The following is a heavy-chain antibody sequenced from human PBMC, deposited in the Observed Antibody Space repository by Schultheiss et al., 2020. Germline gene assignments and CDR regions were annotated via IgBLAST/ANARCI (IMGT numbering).Heavy chain of an antibody. CDR3: ARAPMAGNTYGWYGMDV. V-gene: IGHV4-61*02. CDR1: GGSISSGSYY. CDR2: IYTSGST. Sequence: SETLSLTCTVSGGSISSGSYYWSWIRQPAGKGLEWIGRIYTSGSTNYNPSLKSRVTISVDTSKNQFSLKLTSVTAADTALYYCARAPMAGNTYGWYGMDVWGQGTTVTVSS. D-gene: IGHD3-10*01. J-gene: IGHJ6*02.